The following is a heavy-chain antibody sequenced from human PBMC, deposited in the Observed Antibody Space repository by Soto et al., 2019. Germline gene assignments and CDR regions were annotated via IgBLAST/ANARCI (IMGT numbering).Heavy chain of an antibody. Sequence: GASVKVSCKASGYTFTSYAMHWVRQAPGQRLEWMGWINAGNGNTKYSQKFQGRVTITRDTSASTAYMELSSLRSDDTAVYYCARDLPFYGDSGGYFDYWGQGTLVTVSS. V-gene: IGHV1-3*01. D-gene: IGHD4-17*01. CDR3: ARDLPFYGDSGGYFDY. CDR2: INAGNGNT. J-gene: IGHJ4*02. CDR1: GYTFTSYA.